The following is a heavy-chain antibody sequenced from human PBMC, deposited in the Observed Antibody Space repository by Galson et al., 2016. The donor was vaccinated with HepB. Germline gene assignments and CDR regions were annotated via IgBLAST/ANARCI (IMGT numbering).Heavy chain of an antibody. CDR3: ARGRRVRGVTTKFNWIDP. D-gene: IGHD3-10*01. CDR2: INGSGNT. V-gene: IGHV4-34*01. J-gene: IGHJ5*02. CDR1: GGSFSGYY. Sequence: SETLSLTCAVNGGSFSGYYWTWIRQPPGMGLEWIGEINGSGNTRYNPSLRSRVIVSLDTAKNQFSLKLSSVTAADAAVYYCARGRRVRGVTTKFNWIDPWGQGTLVTVSS.